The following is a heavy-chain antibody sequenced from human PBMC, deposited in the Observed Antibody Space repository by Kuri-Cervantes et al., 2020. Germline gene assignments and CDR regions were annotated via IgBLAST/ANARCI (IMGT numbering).Heavy chain of an antibody. CDR1: GVSISSGDYY. CDR3: ARQDRNFDY. V-gene: IGHV4-30-4*08. Sequence: SETLSLTCTVSGVSISSGDYYWSWIRQPPGKGLEWIGYIYYSGSTYYNPSLKSRVNMSVDRSKNQFSLKLSSVTAADTAVYYCARQDRNFDYWGQGTLVTVSS. J-gene: IGHJ4*01. CDR2: IYYSGST.